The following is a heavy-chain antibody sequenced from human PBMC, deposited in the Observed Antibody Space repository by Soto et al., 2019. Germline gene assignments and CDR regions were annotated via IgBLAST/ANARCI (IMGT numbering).Heavy chain of an antibody. CDR2: ISGSGGST. CDR1: GFTFSSYA. J-gene: IGHJ4*02. D-gene: IGHD3-16*01. CDR3: AKDHRDYGWGRTHNFDY. Sequence: GGSLRLSCAASGFTFSSYAMSWVRQAPGKGLEWVSAISGSGGSTYYADSGKGRLTISRDKSKNTLYLQMNSLRAEDTALYYCAKDHRDYGWGRTHNFDYWGQGTLVTVSS. V-gene: IGHV3-23*01.